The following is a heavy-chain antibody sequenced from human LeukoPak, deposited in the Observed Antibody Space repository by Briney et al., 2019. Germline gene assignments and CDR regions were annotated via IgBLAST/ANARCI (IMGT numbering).Heavy chain of an antibody. Sequence: GASVKVSCKASGYTFTGYYMHWVRQAPGQGLEWMGWINPNSGGTNYAQKFQGRVTMTRDTSISTAYMELSRLRSDDTAVYYCAGPTILGDYLARSDQALDYWGQGTLVTVSS. D-gene: IGHD4-17*01. V-gene: IGHV1-2*02. J-gene: IGHJ4*02. CDR3: AGPTILGDYLARSDQALDY. CDR2: INPNSGGT. CDR1: GYTFTGYY.